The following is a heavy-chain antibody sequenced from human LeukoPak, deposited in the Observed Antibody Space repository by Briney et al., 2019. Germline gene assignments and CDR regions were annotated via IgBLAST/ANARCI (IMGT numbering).Heavy chain of an antibody. V-gene: IGHV3-23*01. CDR1: GFTFSSYG. CDR2: ISGSGGST. D-gene: IGHD2-2*01. CDR3: AKGDAAPIDY. Sequence: PGGSLRLSCAASGFTFSSYGLSWVRHAPGKGLERVSAISGSGGSTYYADSVKGRFTISRDNSKNTLYLQMNSLRAEDTAVYYCAKGDAAPIDYWGQGTLVTVSS. J-gene: IGHJ4*02.